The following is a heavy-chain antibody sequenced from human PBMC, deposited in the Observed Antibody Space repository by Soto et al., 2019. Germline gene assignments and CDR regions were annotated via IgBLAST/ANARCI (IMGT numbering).Heavy chain of an antibody. CDR1: GFIFASYA. CDR3: AKNGPAYADAFDS. CDR2: ISGSAGTT. Sequence: EVQLSQSGGGWVQPGGSLRLSCSASGFIFASYAMSWVRQAPGKGLEWVSVISGSAGTTDYAGSVTGRFTISRDNSKNTLYLHMYSLKGEDTAVYYCAKNGPAYADAFDSWGQGTMVTVSS. V-gene: IGHV3-23*01. J-gene: IGHJ3*01. D-gene: IGHD2-8*01.